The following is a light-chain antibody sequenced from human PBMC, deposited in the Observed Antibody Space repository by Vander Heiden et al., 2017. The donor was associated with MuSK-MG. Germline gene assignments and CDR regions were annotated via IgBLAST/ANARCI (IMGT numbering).Light chain of an antibody. CDR1: NSNIGSNT. Sequence: QSVLTQPPSASGTPGQRVTISCSGSNSNIGSNTLNWYQQLPGTAPKLLIYSHTQRPSGVPDRFSGSKSGTSASLAISGLQSEDEADYYCAAWDDSLNGPVFGGGTKLTVL. V-gene: IGLV1-44*01. CDR2: SHT. J-gene: IGLJ3*02. CDR3: AAWDDSLNGPV.